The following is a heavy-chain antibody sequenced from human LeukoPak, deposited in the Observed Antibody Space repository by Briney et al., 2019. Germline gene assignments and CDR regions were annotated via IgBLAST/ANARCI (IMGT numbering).Heavy chain of an antibody. D-gene: IGHD3-22*01. V-gene: IGHV3-23*01. CDR3: AKPPWDSSGYYYN. CDR2: ISGSGGST. Sequence: GGSLRLSCAASGFTFSSYAMSWVRQAPGKGLEWVSAISGSGGSTYYADSVKGRFTISRDNSKDTLYLQMNSLRAEDTAVYYCAKPPWDSSGYYYNWGRGTLVTVSS. CDR1: GFTFSSYA. J-gene: IGHJ4*02.